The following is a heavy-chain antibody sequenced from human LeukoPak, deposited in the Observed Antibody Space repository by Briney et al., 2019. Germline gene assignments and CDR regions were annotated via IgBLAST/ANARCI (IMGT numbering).Heavy chain of an antibody. CDR1: GFTFSSYG. V-gene: IGHV3-30*18. CDR3: AKVYYYDSSGYYMDV. Sequence: GGPLRLSCAASGFTFSSYGMHWVRQAPGKGLEWVAVISYDGSNKYYADSVKGRFTISRDNSKNTLYLQMNSLRAEDTAVYYCAKVYYYDSSGYYMDVWGKGTTVTVSS. J-gene: IGHJ6*03. CDR2: ISYDGSNK. D-gene: IGHD3-22*01.